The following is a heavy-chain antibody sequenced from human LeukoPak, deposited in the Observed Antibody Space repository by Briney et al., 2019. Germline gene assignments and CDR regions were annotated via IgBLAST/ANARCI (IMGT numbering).Heavy chain of an antibody. CDR1: GGSISSGSYY. CDR2: IYTSGST. J-gene: IGHJ3*02. Sequence: PSETLSLTCTVSGGSISSGSYYWSWIRQPAGKGLEWIGRIYTSGSTNYNPSLKSRVTISVDTSKNQFSLKLSSVTAADTAMYYCARAPLIFGVDPGGSAFDIWGQGTMVTVSS. D-gene: IGHD3-3*01. CDR3: ARAPLIFGVDPGGSAFDI. V-gene: IGHV4-61*02.